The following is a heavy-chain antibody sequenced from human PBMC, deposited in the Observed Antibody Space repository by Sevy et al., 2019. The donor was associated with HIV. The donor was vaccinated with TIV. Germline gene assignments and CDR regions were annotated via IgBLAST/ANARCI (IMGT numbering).Heavy chain of an antibody. CDR1: GFTFDDYS. CDR3: AKDARRGASSFYLDY. V-gene: IGHV3-43*01. J-gene: IGHJ4*02. Sequence: GGSLRLSCAASGFTFDDYSIHWVRQSPGKGLEWVSLISWDGGRTYYADSVKGRFTISRENRKNSLYLQMNSLRPEDTALYYCAKDARRGASSFYLDYWGQRTRVTVSS. CDR2: ISWDGGRT. D-gene: IGHD3-10*01.